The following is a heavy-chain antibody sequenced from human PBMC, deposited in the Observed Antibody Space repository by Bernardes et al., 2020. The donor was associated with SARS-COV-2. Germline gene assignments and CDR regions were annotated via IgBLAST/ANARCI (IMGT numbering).Heavy chain of an antibody. CDR3: ARGGNTKCPGFDY. V-gene: IGHV3-48*02. Sequence: GGSLRLSCAASGFTFSDYSMNWVRQAPGKGLEWLSYISSASSLIQYADSVKGRFTISRDNAKNSLSLQMNSLRDEDTAVYYCARGGNTKCPGFDYWGQGIRVTVSS. CDR2: ISSASSLI. J-gene: IGHJ4*02. CDR1: GFTFSDYS. D-gene: IGHD4-4*01.